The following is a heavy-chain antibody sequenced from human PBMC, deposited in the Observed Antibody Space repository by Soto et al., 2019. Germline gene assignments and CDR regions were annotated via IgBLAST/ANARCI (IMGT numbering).Heavy chain of an antibody. CDR1: GASFSGHY. V-gene: IGHV4-34*01. CDR3: AKGSPEN. CDR2: INQSGST. J-gene: IGHJ4*02. Sequence: QVQLQQWGAGLLKPSETLSLTCAVYGASFSGHYWSWIRQSPGKGLEWIGEINQSGSTNYNPSLKSRVTISVDTPNNHSSLMLTSVTAADPAVYYCAKGSPENWGQGTLVIVSS.